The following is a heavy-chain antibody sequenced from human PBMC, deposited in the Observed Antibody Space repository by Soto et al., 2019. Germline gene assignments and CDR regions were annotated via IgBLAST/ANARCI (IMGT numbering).Heavy chain of an antibody. CDR2: ISHLETT. V-gene: IGHV4-30-2*06. D-gene: IGHD2-15*01. CDR3: ARGGGYDSFDY. CDR1: GVTVCYGAYS. J-gene: IGHJ4*02. Sequence: PSETLSLICSVSGVTVCYGAYSCISIRQSPGKGLEWLGYISHLETTYYNPSFKIRLSLSLDTTMNQFFLGLSSMTAADKAVYDCARGGGYDSFDYWGQGIQVTVS.